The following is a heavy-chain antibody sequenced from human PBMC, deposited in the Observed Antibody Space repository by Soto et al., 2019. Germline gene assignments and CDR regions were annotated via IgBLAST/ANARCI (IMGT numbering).Heavy chain of an antibody. D-gene: IGHD3-22*01. V-gene: IGHV4-34*01. CDR2: INHSGST. Sequence: PSATLSLTCAVYGGSFSGYYWSWIRQPPGKGLEWIGEINHSGSTNYNPSLKSRVTISVDTSKNQFSLKLSSVTAADTAVYYCARLWNYYDSSGYYPRDYWGQGTLVTVSS. J-gene: IGHJ4*02. CDR1: GGSFSGYY. CDR3: ARLWNYYDSSGYYPRDY.